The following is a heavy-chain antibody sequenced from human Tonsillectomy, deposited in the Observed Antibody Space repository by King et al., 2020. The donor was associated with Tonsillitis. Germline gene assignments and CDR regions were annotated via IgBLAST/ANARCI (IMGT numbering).Heavy chain of an antibody. CDR3: ARDYHGVKGYGH. V-gene: IGHV3-11*06. CDR1: GFTFSDYY. Sequence: VQLVESGGGLVWPGGSLRLSCAASGFTFSDYYINWVRQAPGKGLEWIPYISGSSDDTNYADSVTGRFIIWRDNAKNTVYLHMNSLRAEDTAVYYCARDYHGVKGYGHWGQGTLVTVSS. CDR2: ISGSSDDT. J-gene: IGHJ4*02. D-gene: IGHD5-18*01.